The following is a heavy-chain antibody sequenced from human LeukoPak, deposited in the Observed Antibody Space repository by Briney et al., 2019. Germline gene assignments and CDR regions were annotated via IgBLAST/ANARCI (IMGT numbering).Heavy chain of an antibody. J-gene: IGHJ6*03. Sequence: NPGGSLRLSCAASGFTFSSYSMNWVRQAPGKGLEWVSSISSSSSYIYYADSVKGRFTIFRDNAKNSLYLQMNSLRAEDTAVYYCARVTLGGLNYYYMDVWGKGTTVTVSS. D-gene: IGHD6-25*01. CDR3: ARVTLGGLNYYYMDV. CDR2: ISSSSSYI. V-gene: IGHV3-21*01. CDR1: GFTFSSYS.